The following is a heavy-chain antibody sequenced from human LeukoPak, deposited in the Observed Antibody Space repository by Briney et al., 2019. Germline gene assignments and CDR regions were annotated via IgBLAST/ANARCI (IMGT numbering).Heavy chain of an antibody. J-gene: IGHJ4*02. Sequence: GASVTVSFTASGRTFSSYAISWVRQAPGQGLEWMGGIIPIFGTANYAQKFQGRVTITADESTSTAYMELSSLRSEDTAVYYCARDLSSYDSSGYYDYWGQGTLVTVSS. V-gene: IGHV1-69*13. D-gene: IGHD3-22*01. CDR3: ARDLSSYDSSGYYDY. CDR2: IIPIFGTA. CDR1: GRTFSSYA.